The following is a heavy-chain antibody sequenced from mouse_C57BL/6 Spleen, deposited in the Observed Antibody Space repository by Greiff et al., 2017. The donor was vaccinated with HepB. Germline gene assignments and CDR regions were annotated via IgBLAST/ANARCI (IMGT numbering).Heavy chain of an antibody. Sequence: QVQLKQSGAELVKPGASVKLSCKASGYTFTSYWMQWVKQRPGQGLEWIGEIDPSDSYTNYNQKFKGKATLTVDTSSSTAYMQLSSLTSEDSAVYYCASRGLFAYWGQGTLVTVSA. CDR2: IDPSDSYT. V-gene: IGHV1-50*01. D-gene: IGHD3-1*01. J-gene: IGHJ3*01. CDR3: ASRGLFAY. CDR1: GYTFTSYW.